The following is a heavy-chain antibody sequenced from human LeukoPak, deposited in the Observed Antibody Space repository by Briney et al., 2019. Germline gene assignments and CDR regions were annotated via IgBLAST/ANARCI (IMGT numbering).Heavy chain of an antibody. J-gene: IGHJ4*02. D-gene: IGHD6-13*01. V-gene: IGHV5-51*01. CDR2: IYPGDSDT. CDR3: ARVLYSSDWYGDY. CDR1: GYSFTSYW. Sequence: PGESLKISCKGSGYSFTSYWIGWVRQMPGKGLEWMGIIYPGDSDTKYSPSFQGQVTISADKSISTAYLQWSSLKASDTAMYYCARVLYSSDWYGDYWGQGTLVTVSS.